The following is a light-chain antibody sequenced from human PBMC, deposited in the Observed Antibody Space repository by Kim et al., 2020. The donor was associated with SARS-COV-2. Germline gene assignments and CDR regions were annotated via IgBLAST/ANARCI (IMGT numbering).Light chain of an antibody. CDR3: QQYTGSYA. Sequence: DIQMTQSPSTLSASVGDRVTITCRASQNINNWLAWYQQKPGRAPKLLIYKASNLEAGVPSRFSGVGFGTEFTLTISSLHPDDFATYYCQQYTGSYAFGQGTKLEI. CDR1: QNINNW. CDR2: KAS. J-gene: IGKJ2*01. V-gene: IGKV1-5*03.